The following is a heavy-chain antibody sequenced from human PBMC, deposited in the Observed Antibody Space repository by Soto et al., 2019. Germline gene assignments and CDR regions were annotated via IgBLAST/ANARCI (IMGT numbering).Heavy chain of an antibody. Sequence: QVQLEQSGAEVKKPGASVKVSCKASGYTFTSYDINWVRQATGQGLEWMGWMNPNSGNTGYAQKFQARVTMTRNTPITPAYMELSSLSFEDTGVSYCVREKRCVDVWGQGTRVTVSS. J-gene: IGHJ6*02. V-gene: IGHV1-8*01. CDR2: MNPNSGNT. D-gene: IGHD2-8*01. CDR3: VREKRCVDV. CDR1: GYTFTSYD.